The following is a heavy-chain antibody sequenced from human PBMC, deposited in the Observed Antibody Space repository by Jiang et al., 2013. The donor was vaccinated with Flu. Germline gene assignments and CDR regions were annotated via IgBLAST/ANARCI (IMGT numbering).Heavy chain of an antibody. CDR1: GFSLSTSGVG. J-gene: IGHJ4*02. Sequence: KPTQTLTLTCTFSGFSLSTSGVGVGWIRQPPGKALEWLALIYWDDDKRYSPSLKSRLTITKDTSKNQVVLTMTNMDPVDTATYYCVHIAFRRDGFNEGIYYWGQGTLVTVSS. D-gene: IGHD5-24*01. CDR2: IYWDDDK. CDR3: VHIAFRRDGFNEGIYY. V-gene: IGHV2-5*02.